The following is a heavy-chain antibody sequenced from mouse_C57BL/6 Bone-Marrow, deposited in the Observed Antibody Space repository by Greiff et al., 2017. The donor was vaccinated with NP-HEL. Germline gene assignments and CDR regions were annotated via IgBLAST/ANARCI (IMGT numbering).Heavy chain of an antibody. D-gene: IGHD2-1*01. CDR3: TTGVYYGNYLLDAMDY. CDR2: IDPEDGDT. V-gene: IGHV14-1*01. Sequence: VQLQQSGAELVRPGASVKLSCTASGFNIKDYYMHWVKQRPEQGLEWIGRIDPEDGDTEYAPKFQGTATMTAAPSSNTAYLQLSSLTSEDTAVDYCTTGVYYGNYLLDAMDYWGQGTSVTVSS. J-gene: IGHJ4*01. CDR1: GFNIKDYY.